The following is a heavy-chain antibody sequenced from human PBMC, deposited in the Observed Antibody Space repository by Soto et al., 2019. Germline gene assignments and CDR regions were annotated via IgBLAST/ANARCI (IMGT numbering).Heavy chain of an antibody. CDR2: ISSHGRDI. D-gene: IGHD6-19*01. CDR3: ERGAALAGKIDL. CDR1: GFTFTSDS. Sequence: PGGSLRLSCEASGFTFTSDSMTWVRQAPGKGLEWVSSISSHGRDIFYADSVKGRFTISRDNAKDSLHLQMNSLTGEESAVYYCERGAALAGKIDLWGQGTLVTVSS. V-gene: IGHV3-21*06. J-gene: IGHJ4*02.